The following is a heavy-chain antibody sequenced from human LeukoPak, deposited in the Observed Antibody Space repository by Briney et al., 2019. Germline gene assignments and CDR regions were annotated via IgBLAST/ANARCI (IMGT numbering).Heavy chain of an antibody. D-gene: IGHD1-26*01. V-gene: IGHV1-2*02. CDR1: GYSFTGYF. CDR2: INPNSGGT. Sequence: GASVKVSCKASGYSFTGYFMHWVRQAPGQGLEWMGWINPNSGGTNYAQKFQGRVTMTRDTSISTAYMELSSLRSDDTAVYHCARGSESGSYYSGYDGAFDVWGQGAMVTVSS. CDR3: ARGSESGSYYSGYDGAFDV. J-gene: IGHJ3*01.